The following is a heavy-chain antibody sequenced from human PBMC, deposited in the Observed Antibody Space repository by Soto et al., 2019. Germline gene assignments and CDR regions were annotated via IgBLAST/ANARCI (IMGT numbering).Heavy chain of an antibody. V-gene: IGHV1-18*01. CDR2: ISAYNGNT. CDR3: ARVGAGYCSGGSCYSAYYYYYMDV. D-gene: IGHD2-15*01. CDR1: GYTFTSYG. Sequence: ASVKVSCKASGYTFTSYGIIWVRQAPGQGLEWMGWISAYNGNTNYAQKLQGRVTMTTDTSTSTAYMELRSLRSDDTAVYYCARVGAGYCSGGSCYSAYYYYYMDVWGKGTTVTVSS. J-gene: IGHJ6*03.